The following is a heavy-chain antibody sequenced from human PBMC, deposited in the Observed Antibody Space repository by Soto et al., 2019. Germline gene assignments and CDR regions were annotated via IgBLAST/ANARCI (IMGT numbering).Heavy chain of an antibody. V-gene: IGHV4-34*01. D-gene: IGHD3-16*02. J-gene: IGHJ4*02. Sequence: SDTLSLTCAVYGGSISGYYWSWIRQPPGKGLEWIGEINHSGSTNYNPSLKSRVTISVDTSKNQFSLKLSSVTAADTAVYYCAGNPYYDYIWGSYRYKSNNCFDYWGQGTLVTVSS. CDR3: AGNPYYDYIWGSYRYKSNNCFDY. CDR1: GGSISGYY. CDR2: INHSGST.